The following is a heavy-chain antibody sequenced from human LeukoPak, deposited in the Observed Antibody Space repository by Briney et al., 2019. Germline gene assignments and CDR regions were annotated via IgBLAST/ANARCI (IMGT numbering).Heavy chain of an antibody. D-gene: IGHD1-1*01. V-gene: IGHV4-59*12. CDR2: IYNSGST. CDR1: GGSISSYS. J-gene: IGHJ4*02. Sequence: SETLSLTCTVSGGSISSYSWSWIRHPPGKGLEWIGYIYNSGSTLYNPSLQSRVSISIDTSNDQFSLNLHSVTAADTAVYYCARYNLPTERLDYWGQGTLVTVSS. CDR3: ARYNLPTERLDY.